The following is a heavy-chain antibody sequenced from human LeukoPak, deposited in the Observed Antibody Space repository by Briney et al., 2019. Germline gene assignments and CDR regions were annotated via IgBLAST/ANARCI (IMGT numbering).Heavy chain of an antibody. CDR1: GDSFTGSY. V-gene: IGHV1-2*02. CDR3: ARDLSGYCSSTSCYTEGGY. CDR2: INPNSGGT. D-gene: IGHD2-2*02. Sequence: ASVKVSCKASGDSFTGSYFHWLRQAPGQGLEWMGWINPNSGGTNYAQKFQGRVTMTRDTSISTAYMELSRLRSDDTAVYYCARDLSGYCSSTSCYTEGGYWGQGTLVTVSS. J-gene: IGHJ4*02.